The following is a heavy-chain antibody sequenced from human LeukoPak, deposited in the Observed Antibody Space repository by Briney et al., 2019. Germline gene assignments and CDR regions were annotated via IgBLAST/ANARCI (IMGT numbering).Heavy chain of an antibody. CDR1: GFTLSSYS. CDR3: ARDRSGGPDAFDI. J-gene: IGHJ3*02. CDR2: IRGSGNDI. Sequence: GGSLSLSCAGSGFTLSSYSMNWVRQAPGKGREWVSSIRGSGNDIYYGDSVKGRFTISRDNAKNSLYLQMNSMRAEDTGVYYCARDRSGGPDAFDIWGQGTMVTVSS. D-gene: IGHD2-15*01. V-gene: IGHV3-21*01.